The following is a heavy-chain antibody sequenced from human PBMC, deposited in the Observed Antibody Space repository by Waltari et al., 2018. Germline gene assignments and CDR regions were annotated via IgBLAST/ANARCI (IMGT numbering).Heavy chain of an antibody. J-gene: IGHJ4*02. Sequence: FRRYWVGWVRQEPGKGLEWVANINYDGRQKYYVDSVKGRFAISRDNAKNSVYLQMNSLRVEDTAIYYCAKSRGFEYWGQGALITVSS. D-gene: IGHD3-10*01. V-gene: IGHV3-7*01. CDR2: INYDGRQK. CDR1: FRRYW. CDR3: AKSRGFEY.